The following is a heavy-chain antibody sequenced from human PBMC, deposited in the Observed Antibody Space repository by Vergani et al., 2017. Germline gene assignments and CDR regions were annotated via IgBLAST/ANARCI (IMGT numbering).Heavy chain of an antibody. J-gene: IGHJ4*02. CDR3: AGGSCLGGSCDKPLFDY. Sequence: QVQLQESGPGLVKPSQTLSLTCTVSGGSINSHNYYWSWIRQPAGKGLEWIGRIHTSGSTNHNPSLKSRATRSEDTAKNQFSLNLTSATAAGAAVYFCAGGSCLGGSCDKPLFDYWGQGILVTVSS. CDR1: GGSINSHNYY. V-gene: IGHV4-61*02. D-gene: IGHD2-15*01. CDR2: IHTSGST.